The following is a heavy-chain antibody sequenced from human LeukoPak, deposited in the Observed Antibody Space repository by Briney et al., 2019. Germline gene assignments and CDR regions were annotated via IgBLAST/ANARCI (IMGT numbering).Heavy chain of an antibody. D-gene: IGHD2-15*01. CDR1: GFTFSSYA. J-gene: IGHJ4*02. Sequence: GGSLRLSCAASGFTFSSYAMSWVRQAPGKGLEGGSAISDSGGSTYYADSVKGRFTISRDNSKNTLYLQMNSLRAEETAVYYCAKEKDIVVVVAATFDYWGQGTLVTVSS. CDR3: AKEKDIVVVVAATFDY. CDR2: ISDSGGST. V-gene: IGHV3-23*01.